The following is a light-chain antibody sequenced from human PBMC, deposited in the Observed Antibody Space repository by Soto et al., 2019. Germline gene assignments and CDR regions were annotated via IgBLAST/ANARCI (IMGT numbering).Light chain of an antibody. CDR3: SSYTASSPLYV. V-gene: IGLV2-14*01. Sequence: QSVLTQPASVSGSPGQSITISCTGTSSDVGGYKYVSWYQQHPGKAPKLMIYEVSNRPSGVSNRFSGSKSGNTASLTISGLQAEDEADYYCSSYTASSPLYVFGTGTKLTVL. J-gene: IGLJ1*01. CDR1: SSDVGGYKY. CDR2: EVS.